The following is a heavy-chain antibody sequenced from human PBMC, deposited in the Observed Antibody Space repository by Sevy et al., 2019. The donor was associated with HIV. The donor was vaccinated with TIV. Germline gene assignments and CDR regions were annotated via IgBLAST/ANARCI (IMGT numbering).Heavy chain of an antibody. CDR3: ARGAGWLGPFDY. J-gene: IGHJ4*02. CDR1: GDSVSSNSAA. V-gene: IGHV6-1*01. D-gene: IGHD6-19*01. Sequence: KQSQTLSLTCAISGDSVSSNSAAWNWIRQSPSRGLEWLGRTYYRSKWYNDYAVSVKTRITINPDPSKNQFSLQLNAVTPEDTAVYYCARGAGWLGPFDYWGQGSLVTVSS. CDR2: TYYRSKWYN.